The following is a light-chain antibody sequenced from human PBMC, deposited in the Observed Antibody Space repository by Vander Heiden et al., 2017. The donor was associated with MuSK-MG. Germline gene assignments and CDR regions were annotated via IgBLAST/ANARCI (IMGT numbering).Light chain of an antibody. J-gene: IGKJ4*01. V-gene: IGKV3-15*01. CDR3: QQYNNWPLT. Sequence: EIVMTQSPATLSVSPGERATFSCRASQSVSSNVAWYQQKPGQAPRLLIYGASTGATGIPARFSGSGSGTEFTLTISSLQSEDFAVYYCQQYNNWPLTFGGGTKVEIK. CDR1: QSVSSN. CDR2: GAS.